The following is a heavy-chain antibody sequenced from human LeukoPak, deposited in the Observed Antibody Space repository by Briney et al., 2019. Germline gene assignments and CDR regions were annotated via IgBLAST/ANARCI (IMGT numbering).Heavy chain of an antibody. CDR2: IYYSGST. D-gene: IGHD2-15*01. J-gene: IGHJ6*02. CDR1: GGSISSSSYY. V-gene: IGHV4-39*07. CDR3: AGGYCSGGSCYGLYYFYGMDV. Sequence: SETLSLTCTVSGGSISSSSYYWGWIRQPPGKGLEWIGSIYYSGSTYYNPSLKSRVTISVDTSKNQFSLKLSSVTAADTAVYYCAGGYCSGGSCYGLYYFYGMDVWGQGTTVTVSS.